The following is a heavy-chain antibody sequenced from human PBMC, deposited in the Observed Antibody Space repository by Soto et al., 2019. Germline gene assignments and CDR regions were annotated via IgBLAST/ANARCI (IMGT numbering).Heavy chain of an antibody. J-gene: IGHJ6*03. CDR3: VRDRVKPRPFGLHPYYYMDV. CDR2: IKDRSEGGTI. Sequence: EVQLVESGGGLVKPGGSLRLSCAASGFTFKNAWMTWVRQAPGKGLEWVGHIKDRSEGGTIDYAAPVKGRFSISRDHSANTLYLQMNSLKSEDTAIYYCVRDRVKPRPFGLHPYYYMDVWGKGTTVTVSS. D-gene: IGHD2-8*01. CDR1: GFTFKNAW. V-gene: IGHV3-15*01.